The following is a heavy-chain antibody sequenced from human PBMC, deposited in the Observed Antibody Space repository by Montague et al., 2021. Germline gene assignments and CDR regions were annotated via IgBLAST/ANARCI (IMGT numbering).Heavy chain of an antibody. CDR3: ARVRLSYASSFYGFFDY. J-gene: IGHJ4*02. CDR1: GFTFSTYA. Sequence: SLRLSCAASGFTFSTYAMSWVRQAPGKGLEWVSSISGSGSSPYYADSVQGRFTISRDNLENTLDNSKNTLYLQMNSLRAEDTAVYYCARVRLSYASSFYGFFDYWGQGTLVTVSS. D-gene: IGHD6-6*01. CDR2: ISGSGSSP. V-gene: IGHV3-23*01.